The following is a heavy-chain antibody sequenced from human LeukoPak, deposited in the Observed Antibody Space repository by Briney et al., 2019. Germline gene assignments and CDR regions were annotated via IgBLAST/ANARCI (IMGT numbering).Heavy chain of an antibody. CDR2: INPSGGST. J-gene: IGHJ5*02. CDR1: GYTFTSYY. CDR3: ARVHGIVVVPAAITWFDP. Sequence: ASVKVSCKASGYTFTSYYMHWVRQAPGQGLEWMGIINPSGGSTSYAQKFQGRVTMTRDTSTSTVYMELSSLRSEDTAVYYCARVHGIVVVPAAITWFDPWGQGTLVTVSS. D-gene: IGHD2-2*01. V-gene: IGHV1-46*01.